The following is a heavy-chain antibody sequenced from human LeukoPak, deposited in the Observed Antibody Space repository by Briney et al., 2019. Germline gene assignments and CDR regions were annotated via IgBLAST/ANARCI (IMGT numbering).Heavy chain of an antibody. CDR1: GDSISSYS. V-gene: IGHV4-4*07. CDR2: MYTSGST. Sequence: SETLPLTCTVSGDSISSYSWSWIRQPAGKGLEWIGRMYTSGSTNSNPSLKSRVTMSVDTSKNQFSLKLSSVTAADTAVYYCARDYEGWGKTDVFDIWGQGTMVTVSS. CDR3: ARDYEGWGKTDVFDI. D-gene: IGHD3-16*01. J-gene: IGHJ3*02.